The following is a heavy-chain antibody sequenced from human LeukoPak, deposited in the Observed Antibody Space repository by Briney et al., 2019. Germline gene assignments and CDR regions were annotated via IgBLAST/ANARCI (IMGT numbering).Heavy chain of an antibody. CDR1: GYSFTSYD. D-gene: IGHD6-13*01. CDR2: MNPNSGNT. J-gene: IGHJ4*02. V-gene: IGHV1-8*01. CDR3: ARGPRQQQQLDS. Sequence: ASVKVSCKASGYSFTSYDINWVRQATGQGLEWMGWMNPNSGNTGYAQKFQGRVTMTRNTSISTAYMELSSLRSEDTAVYFCARGPRQQQQLDSWGQGTLVTVSS.